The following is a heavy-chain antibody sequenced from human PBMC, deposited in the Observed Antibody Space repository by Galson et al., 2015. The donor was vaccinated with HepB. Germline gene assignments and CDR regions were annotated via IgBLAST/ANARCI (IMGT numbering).Heavy chain of an antibody. CDR1: GFTFSGYW. V-gene: IGHV3-7*01. Sequence: SLRLSCAASGFTFSGYWMSWVRQAPGKGLEWVANIKQDGSEKYYVDSVKGRFTISRDNAKNSLYLQMNSLRAEDTAVYYCARDDWGYFDYWGQGTLVTVSS. D-gene: IGHD2-21*01. CDR3: ARDDWGYFDY. CDR2: IKQDGSEK. J-gene: IGHJ4*02.